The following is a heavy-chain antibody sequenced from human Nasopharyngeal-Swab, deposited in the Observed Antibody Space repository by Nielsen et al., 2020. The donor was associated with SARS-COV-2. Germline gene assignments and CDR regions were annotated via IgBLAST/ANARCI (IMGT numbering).Heavy chain of an antibody. CDR3: ARIAVAALNDWYFDL. Sequence: LETLSLTCTVSGGSISSYYWSWIRQPPGKGLEWIGYIYYSGSTNYNPSLKSRVTISVDTSKNQFSLKLSSVTAADTAVYYCARIAVAALNDWYFDLWGRGTLVTVSS. J-gene: IGHJ2*01. D-gene: IGHD6-19*01. V-gene: IGHV4-59*01. CDR1: GGSISSYY. CDR2: IYYSGST.